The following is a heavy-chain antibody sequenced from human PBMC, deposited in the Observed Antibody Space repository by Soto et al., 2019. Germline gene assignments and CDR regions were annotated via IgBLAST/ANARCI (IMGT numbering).Heavy chain of an antibody. V-gene: IGHV4-31*03. D-gene: IGHD4-17*01. CDR3: SRAPYRDYEDH. CDR2: IYYSGST. J-gene: IGHJ4*02. CDR1: GGSISSGGYY. Sequence: PSETLSLTCTVSGGSISSGGYYWSWIRQHPGKGLEWIGYIYYSGSTYYNPSLKSRVTISVDTSKNQFSLKLSSVTAADTAVYYCSRAPYRDYEDHWGQGTLVTVSS.